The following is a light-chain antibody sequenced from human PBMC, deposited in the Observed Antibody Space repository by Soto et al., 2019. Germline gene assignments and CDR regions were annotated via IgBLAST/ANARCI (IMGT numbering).Light chain of an antibody. J-gene: IGKJ1*01. CDR2: KAS. CDR1: QSISSW. V-gene: IGKV1-5*03. Sequence: IPMTQSPSPMYASVGARVTITGRASQSISSWVAWSQQDPGTAPKLRIEKASSLESGVPSMCSGSGSGTECTLTISSLETEDLAVYDCQQYNSYSGTFGQGTKVDIK. CDR3: QQYNSYSGT.